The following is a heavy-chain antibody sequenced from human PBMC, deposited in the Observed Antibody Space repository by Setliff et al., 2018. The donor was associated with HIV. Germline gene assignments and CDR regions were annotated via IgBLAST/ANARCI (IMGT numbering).Heavy chain of an antibody. CDR2: IAYTGSG. CDR1: GGSISSRNFY. J-gene: IGHJ4*02. CDR3: AREVRWELPQGFDH. Sequence: PSETLSLTCTVSGGSISSRNFYWGWIRQPPGKGLEWIGSIAYTGSGYYNSSLKSRVTSSVATSRNECSLKLTSVTAADTAVYYCAREVRWELPQGFDHWGQGSQVTVSS. D-gene: IGHD1-26*01. V-gene: IGHV4-39*07.